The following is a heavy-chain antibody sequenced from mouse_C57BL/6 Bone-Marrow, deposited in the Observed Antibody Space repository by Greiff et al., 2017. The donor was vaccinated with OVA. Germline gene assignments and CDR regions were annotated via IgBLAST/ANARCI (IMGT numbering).Heavy chain of an antibody. J-gene: IGHJ2*01. CDR3: ARRKIYYDYEDYFDY. CDR2: ISSGGSYT. D-gene: IGHD2-4*01. CDR1: GFTFSSYG. V-gene: IGHV5-6*01. Sequence: EVQLVESGGDLVKPGGSLKLSCAASGFTFSSYGMSWVRQTPDKRLEWVATISSGGSYTYYPDSVKGRFTISRDNAKNTLYLQMSSLKSEDTAMYYCARRKIYYDYEDYFDYWGQGTTLTVSS.